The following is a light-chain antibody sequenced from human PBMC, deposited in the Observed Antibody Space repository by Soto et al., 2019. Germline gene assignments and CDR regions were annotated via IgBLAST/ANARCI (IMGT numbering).Light chain of an antibody. CDR1: QSVTTY. V-gene: IGKV3-11*01. J-gene: IGKJ4*01. CDR3: QQRSDWLT. CDR2: DVS. Sequence: ETVLTQSPATLSLSPGERAILSCRASQSVTTYLAWYQQKPGQAPRLLIYDVSNRAAGIPARFSGSGSGTDFTLTIGSLEPEDFAVYYCQQRSDWLTFGGGTKVEIK.